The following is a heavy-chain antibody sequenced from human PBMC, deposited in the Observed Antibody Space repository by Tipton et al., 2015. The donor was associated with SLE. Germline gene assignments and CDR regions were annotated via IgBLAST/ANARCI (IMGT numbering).Heavy chain of an antibody. V-gene: IGHV1-69*05. CDR3: ARGFDTAMSPDAFDI. CDR1: GFTFTTYG. D-gene: IGHD5-18*01. CDR2: IIPLFGSA. J-gene: IGHJ3*02. Sequence: QLVQSGAEVKKPGASVKVSCKASGFTFTTYGIAWVRQAPGQGLEWMGVIIPLFGSANYAQKFQGRVTITTDESTSTAYMELSSLRSEDTAVYYCARGFDTAMSPDAFDIWGQATMLTVSS.